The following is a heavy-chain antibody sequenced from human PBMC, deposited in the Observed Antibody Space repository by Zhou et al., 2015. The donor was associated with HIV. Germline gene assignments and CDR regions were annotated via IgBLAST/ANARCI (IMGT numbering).Heavy chain of an antibody. V-gene: IGHV1-69*01. Sequence: QVQLVQSGAEVKKPGSSVKVSCKASGGTFSSYAISWVRQAPGQGLEWMGGIIPIFGTANYAQKFQGRVTITADESTSTAYMELSSLRSEDTAVYYCARGPEQWLPSAYYYYYYMDVWGKGTTVTVSS. CDR3: ARGPEQWLPSAYYYYYYMDV. CDR1: GGTFSSYA. CDR2: IIPIFGTA. J-gene: IGHJ6*03. D-gene: IGHD6-19*01.